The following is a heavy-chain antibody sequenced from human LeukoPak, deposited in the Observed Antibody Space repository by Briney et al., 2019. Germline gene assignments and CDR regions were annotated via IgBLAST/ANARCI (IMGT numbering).Heavy chain of an antibody. J-gene: IGHJ4*02. CDR2: INPNSGGT. Sequence: ASVKVSCKASGYTFTGYYMHWVRQAPGQELEWMGRINPNSGGTNYAQKFQGRVTMTRDTSISTAYMELSRLRSDDTAVYYCARVSFYSSSSSYWGQGTLVTVSS. D-gene: IGHD6-6*01. V-gene: IGHV1-2*06. CDR1: GYTFTGYY. CDR3: ARVSFYSSSSSY.